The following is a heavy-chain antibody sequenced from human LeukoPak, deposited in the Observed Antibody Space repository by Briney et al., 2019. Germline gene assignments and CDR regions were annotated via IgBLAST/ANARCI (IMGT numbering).Heavy chain of an antibody. D-gene: IGHD1-26*01. V-gene: IGHV3-23*01. CDR2: ISGSISST. Sequence: GGSLRLSCAASGFTFSSYGMSWVRQAPGKGLEWVSAISGSISSTYYADSVKGRFTISRDTSKNTLYLQMNSLRAEDTAVYYCASWDMDVWGQGTTVTVSS. CDR3: ASWDMDV. J-gene: IGHJ6*02. CDR1: GFTFSSYG.